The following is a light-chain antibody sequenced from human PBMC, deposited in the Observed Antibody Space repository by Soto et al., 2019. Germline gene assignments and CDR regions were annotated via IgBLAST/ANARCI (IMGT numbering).Light chain of an antibody. CDR2: GAS. Sequence: EIVMTQSPATLSVSPGERATLSCRASQVISKNLAWYQQKIGQAPRLLIHGASTRATGITDRFSGSGSGTEFTLTISSLQSEDFAVYYCQQYNYWPLTFGQGTNVEVE. CDR1: QVISKN. V-gene: IGKV3-15*01. J-gene: IGKJ1*01. CDR3: QQYNYWPLT.